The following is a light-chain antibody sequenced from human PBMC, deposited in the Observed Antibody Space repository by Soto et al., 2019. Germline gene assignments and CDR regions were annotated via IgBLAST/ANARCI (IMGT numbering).Light chain of an antibody. CDR1: SSNIGINY. J-gene: IGLJ3*02. V-gene: IGLV1-47*01. CDR3: AAWDDSLNGPV. CDR2: RNN. Sequence: QSVLTQPPSASGAHGHRVTISCSGSSSNIGINYVYWYQQLPGTAPKLLIYRNNQRPSGVPDRLSGSKSGTSASLAISGLRSDDEADYYCAAWDDSLNGPVFGGGTKLTVL.